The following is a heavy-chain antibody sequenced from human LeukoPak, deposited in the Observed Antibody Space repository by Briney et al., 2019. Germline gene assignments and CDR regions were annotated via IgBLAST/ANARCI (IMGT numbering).Heavy chain of an antibody. D-gene: IGHD2-15*01. CDR2: IKQDGSEK. CDR3: ARDRGSYCSGGSCHFFDY. CDR1: GFTFRSYW. V-gene: IGHV3-7*01. Sequence: GGSLRLSCATSGFTFRSYWMSWARQAPGRGLEWVANIKQDGSEKYYVDSVKGRFTISRDNAKNSLYLQMNSLRAEDTAVYYCARDRGSYCSGGSCHFFDYWGQGTLVTVSS. J-gene: IGHJ4*02.